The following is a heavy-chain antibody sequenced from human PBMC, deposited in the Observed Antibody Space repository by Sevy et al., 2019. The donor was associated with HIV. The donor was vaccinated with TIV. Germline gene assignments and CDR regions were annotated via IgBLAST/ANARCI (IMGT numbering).Heavy chain of an antibody. J-gene: IGHJ5*02. CDR1: GGSISSGNYY. Sequence: SETLSLTCTVSGGSISSGNYYWHWIRQPPGKGLEWIGYISYTGNTYYNPSLKSPVTISVDTSNNHFSLRLTSVTAADTAVYYCARYATEYTSASVWFDPWGQGTLVTVSS. CDR3: ARYATEYTSASVWFDP. V-gene: IGHV4-30-4*01. D-gene: IGHD6-6*01. CDR2: ISYTGNT.